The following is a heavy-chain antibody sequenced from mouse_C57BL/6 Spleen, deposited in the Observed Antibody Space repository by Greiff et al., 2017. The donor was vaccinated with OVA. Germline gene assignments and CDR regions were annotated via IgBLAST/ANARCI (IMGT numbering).Heavy chain of an antibody. CDR2: INPNNGGT. CDR3: ARRKLYSNYRYAMDY. Sequence: EVQLQQSGAELVKPGASVKISCKASGYTFTDYYMNWVKQSHGKSLEWIGDINPNNGGTSYNQKFKGKATLTVDKSSSTAYMELRSLTSEDSAVYYCARRKLYSNYRYAMDYWGQGTSVTVSS. J-gene: IGHJ4*01. V-gene: IGHV1-26*01. D-gene: IGHD2-5*01. CDR1: GYTFTDYY.